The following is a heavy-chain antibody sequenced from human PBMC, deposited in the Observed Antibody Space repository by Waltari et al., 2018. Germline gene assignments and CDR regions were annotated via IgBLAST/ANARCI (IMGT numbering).Heavy chain of an antibody. Sequence: QVQLQQWGAGLLKPSETLSITCAVYGGSFSGYYWSWIRQPPGKGLEWIGEINHSGSTNYNPSLKSRVTISVDTSKNQFSLKLSSVTAADTAVYYCARTGVGIEQLGTRRFDYWGQGTLVTVSS. D-gene: IGHD6-6*01. J-gene: IGHJ4*02. V-gene: IGHV4-34*01. CDR2: INHSGST. CDR1: GGSFSGYY. CDR3: ARTGVGIEQLGTRRFDY.